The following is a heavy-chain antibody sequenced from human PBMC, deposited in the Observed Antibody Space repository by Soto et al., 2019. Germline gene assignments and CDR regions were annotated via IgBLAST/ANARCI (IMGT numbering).Heavy chain of an antibody. CDR1: GFTFDDYA. J-gene: IGHJ6*02. CDR3: AKGSYVTYYYGMDV. D-gene: IGHD3-16*01. V-gene: IGHV3-9*01. Sequence: GGSLRLSCAASGFTFDDYAMHWVRQAPGKGLEWVSGISWNSGSIGYADSVKGRFTISRDNAKNSLYLQMNSLRAEDTALYYCAKGSYVTYYYGMDVWGQGTTVTVSS. CDR2: ISWNSGSI.